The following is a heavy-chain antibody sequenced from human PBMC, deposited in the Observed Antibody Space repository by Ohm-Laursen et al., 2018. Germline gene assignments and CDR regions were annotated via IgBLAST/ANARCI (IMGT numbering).Heavy chain of an antibody. Sequence: GSLRLSCAASGFTFSNYWMHWVRQGPGKGLVWLSGIKGDGGKINYADSVKGRFTISRDNAKNTLYLQMNSVRVEDTAVYYCAKPSSSGFTRDYWGQGTLVTVSS. CDR2: IKGDGGKI. J-gene: IGHJ4*02. D-gene: IGHD3-22*01. V-gene: IGHV3-74*01. CDR3: AKPSSSGFTRDY. CDR1: GFTFSNYW.